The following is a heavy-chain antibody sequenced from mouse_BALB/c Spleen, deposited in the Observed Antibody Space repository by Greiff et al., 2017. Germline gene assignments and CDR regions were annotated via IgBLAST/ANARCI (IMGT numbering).Heavy chain of an antibody. Sequence: AQLLESGPGLVAPSQTLSISCTASGFSLTGYGVNWVRQPPGKGLEWLGMIWGDGSTDYNSALKSRLSISKDNSKNQVFLRMNSLQTDDTARYYCATYDYDSFAYWGQGTLVTVSA. D-gene: IGHD2-4*01. CDR1: GFSLTGYG. V-gene: IGHV2-6-7*01. CDR3: ATYDYDSFAY. J-gene: IGHJ3*01. CDR2: IWGDGST.